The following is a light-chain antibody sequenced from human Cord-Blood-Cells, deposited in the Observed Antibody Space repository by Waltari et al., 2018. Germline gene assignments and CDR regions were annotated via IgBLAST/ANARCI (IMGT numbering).Light chain of an antibody. V-gene: IGKV3-11*01. J-gene: IGKJ2*01. CDR1: QSVSSY. CDR3: QQLTNLYT. CDR2: DAS. Sequence: EIVLTQSQANRSLSPGERATLSCRASQSVSSYLACYQQKPGQAPSLLIYDASNRATAIPATFSGSRSVTDFTLTISSLDPKDFAFYYCQQLTNLYTLNHATKLNIK.